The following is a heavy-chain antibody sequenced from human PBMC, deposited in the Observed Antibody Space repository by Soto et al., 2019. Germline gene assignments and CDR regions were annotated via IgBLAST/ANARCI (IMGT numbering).Heavy chain of an antibody. J-gene: IGHJ4*02. Sequence: SETLSLTCTVSGGSISSGDYYWSWIRQPPGKGLEWIGYIYHSGSTYYNPSLRSRVTISVDKSKNQFSLNVNSVTAAATAVYYCASLPHCNVDGCIFDSWGQGILVIVSS. CDR1: GGSISSGDYY. CDR3: ASLPHCNVDGCIFDS. D-gene: IGHD2-15*01. V-gene: IGHV4-30-4*01. CDR2: IYHSGST.